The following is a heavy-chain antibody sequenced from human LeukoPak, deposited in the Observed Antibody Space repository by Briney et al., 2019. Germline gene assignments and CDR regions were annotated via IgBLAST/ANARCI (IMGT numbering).Heavy chain of an antibody. J-gene: IGHJ4*02. Sequence: PSETLSLTCTVSGGSISSHYWSWIRQPPGKGPEWIGYIYYSGSTNYNPSLKSRVTISVDTSKNQFSLKLSSVTAADTAVYFCARERPAAGHFDYWGQGALVTVSS. V-gene: IGHV4-59*11. CDR2: IYYSGST. D-gene: IGHD6-13*01. CDR3: ARERPAAGHFDY. CDR1: GGSISSHY.